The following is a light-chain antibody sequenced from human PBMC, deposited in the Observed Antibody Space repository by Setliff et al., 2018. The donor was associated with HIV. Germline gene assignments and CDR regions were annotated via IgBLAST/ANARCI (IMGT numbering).Light chain of an antibody. J-gene: IGLJ1*01. CDR3: SAFTRSPTFLV. V-gene: IGLV2-23*02. CDR2: DVS. CDR1: SRDIGDNV. Sequence: QSALAQPASVSGSPGHSITISCTGTSRDIGDNVVSWYQHYPGRAPKLIIYDVSARPLGVSSRFSASRSGNTASLTISGLQADDEAIYYCSAFTRSPTFLVFATGTKVTVL.